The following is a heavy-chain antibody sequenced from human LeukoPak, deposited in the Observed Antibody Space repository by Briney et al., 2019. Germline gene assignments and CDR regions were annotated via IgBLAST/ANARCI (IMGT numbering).Heavy chain of an antibody. D-gene: IGHD3-22*01. J-gene: IGHJ4*02. CDR3: ARGWYYYDSSGPLGY. CDR1: GFTFSSYA. CDR2: ISYDGSNK. V-gene: IGHV3-30*04. Sequence: PGGSLRLSCAASGFTFSSYAMHWVRQAPGKGLGWVAVISYDGSNKYYADSVKGRFTISRDNSKNTLYLQMNSLRAEDTAVYYCARGWYYYDSSGPLGYWGQGTLVTVSS.